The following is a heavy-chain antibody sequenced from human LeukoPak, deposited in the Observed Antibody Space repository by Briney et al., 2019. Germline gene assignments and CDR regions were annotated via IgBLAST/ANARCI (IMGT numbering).Heavy chain of an antibody. CDR3: ARLYLRDHCSSTSCYGLYFDY. J-gene: IGHJ4*02. CDR1: GYIITSGYY. D-gene: IGHD2-2*01. V-gene: IGHV4-38-2*01. CDR2: IYHSGST. Sequence: SETLSLTCAVSGYIITSGYYWGWIRQPPGKGLEWIGSIYHSGSTYYNPSLKPRVTISVDTSKNQFSLKLSSVTAADTAVYYCARLYLRDHCSSTSCYGLYFDYWGQGTLVTVSS.